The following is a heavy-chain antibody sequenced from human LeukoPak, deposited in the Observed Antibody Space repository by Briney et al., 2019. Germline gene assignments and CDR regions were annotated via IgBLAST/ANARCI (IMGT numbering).Heavy chain of an antibody. Sequence: GGSLRLSCAASGFTFSSYTMTWVRQAPGKGLEWVSGITSGGSKYYADSVKGRFTISRDNTKNSLYLQMNSLRAEDTAVYYCAKLPDSSGYHYFDYWGQGTLVTVSS. J-gene: IGHJ4*02. V-gene: IGHV3-23*01. CDR1: GFTFSSYT. CDR2: ITSGGSK. CDR3: AKLPDSSGYHYFDY. D-gene: IGHD3-22*01.